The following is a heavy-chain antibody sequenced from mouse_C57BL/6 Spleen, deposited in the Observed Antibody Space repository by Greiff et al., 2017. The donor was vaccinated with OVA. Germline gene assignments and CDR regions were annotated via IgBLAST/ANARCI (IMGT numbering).Heavy chain of an antibody. J-gene: IGHJ2*01. CDR2: ISDGGSYT. CDR3: ARDQGMVTTRGYFDY. V-gene: IGHV5-4*01. CDR1: GFTFSSYA. D-gene: IGHD2-2*01. Sequence: EVQRVESGGGLVKPGGSLKLSCAASGFTFSSYAMSWVRQTPEKRLEWVATISDGGSYTYYPDNVKGRFTISRDNAKNNLYLQMSHLKSEDTAMYYCARDQGMVTTRGYFDYWGQGTTLTVSS.